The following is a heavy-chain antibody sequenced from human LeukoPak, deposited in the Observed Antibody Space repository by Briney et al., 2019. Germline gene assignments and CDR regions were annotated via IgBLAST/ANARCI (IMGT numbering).Heavy chain of an antibody. D-gene: IGHD3-22*01. CDR3: ANPRYDSSGYYYVD. V-gene: IGHV1-3*01. CDR1: GYTFTDYT. CDR2: INGGSGNT. J-gene: IGHJ4*02. Sequence: TSVKVSCKASGYTFTDYTMHWLRQAPGQRLDWMGWINGGSGNTKYSPEFQGRVTITRDTSASTAYMELSSLRSEDTAVYYCANPRYDSSGYYYVDWGQGTLVTVSS.